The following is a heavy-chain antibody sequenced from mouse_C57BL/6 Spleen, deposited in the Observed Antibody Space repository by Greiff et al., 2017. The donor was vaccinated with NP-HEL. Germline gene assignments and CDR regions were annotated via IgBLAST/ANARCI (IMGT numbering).Heavy chain of an antibody. V-gene: IGHV1-64*01. CDR3: ARGYDHYAMDY. CDR2: IHPNSGST. Sequence: QVHVKQPGAELVKPGASVKLSCKASGYTFTSYWMHWVKQRPGQGLEWIGMIHPNSGSTNYNEKFKSKATLTVDKSSSTAYMQLSSLTSEDSAVYYCARGYDHYAMDYWGQGTSVTVSS. J-gene: IGHJ4*01. D-gene: IGHD2-2*01. CDR1: GYTFTSYW.